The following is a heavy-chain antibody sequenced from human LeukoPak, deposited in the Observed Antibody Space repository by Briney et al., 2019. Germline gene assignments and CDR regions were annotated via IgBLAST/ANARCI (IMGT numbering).Heavy chain of an antibody. V-gene: IGHV3-73*01. D-gene: IGHD3-22*01. Sequence: GGSLKLSCAASGFTFSGSAMHWVRQASGKGLEWVGRIRSKANSYATAYAASVEGRFTISRDDSKNTAYLQMNSLKTEDTAVYYCTRRGRNYYDSSGYYHFDYWGQGTLVTVSS. CDR3: TRRGRNYYDSSGYYHFDY. CDR2: IRSKANSYAT. CDR1: GFTFSGSA. J-gene: IGHJ4*02.